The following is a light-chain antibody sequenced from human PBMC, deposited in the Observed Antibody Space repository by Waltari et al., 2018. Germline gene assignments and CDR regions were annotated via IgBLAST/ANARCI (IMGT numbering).Light chain of an antibody. J-gene: IGLJ2*01. CDR3: CSYAGSYTHVV. V-gene: IGLV2-11*01. Sequence: QSALTQPRPVPGYPGQAVTIPCTGTSSDVGGYNVVPWYQQHPGKAPKFMIYDVSKRPSGVPDRFSGSKSGNTASLTISGLQAEDEADYYCCSYAGSYTHVVFGGGTKVTVL. CDR1: SSDVGGYNV. CDR2: DVS.